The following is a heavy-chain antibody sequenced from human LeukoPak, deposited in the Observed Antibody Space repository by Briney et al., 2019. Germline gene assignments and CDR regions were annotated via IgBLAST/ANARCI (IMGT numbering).Heavy chain of an antibody. Sequence: SETLSLTCAVYGGSFSGYYWSWIRQPPGKGLEWIGEINHSGSTNYNPSLKSRVTISVDTSKNQFSLKLSSVTAADTAVYYCARIPQMTPYHYYYYYMDVWGKGTTVTISS. CDR1: GGSFSGYY. V-gene: IGHV4-34*01. CDR3: ARIPQMTPYHYYYYYMDV. J-gene: IGHJ6*03. CDR2: INHSGST. D-gene: IGHD5-24*01.